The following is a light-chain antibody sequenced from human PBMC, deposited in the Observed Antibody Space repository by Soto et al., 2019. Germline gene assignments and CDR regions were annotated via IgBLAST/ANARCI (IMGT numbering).Light chain of an antibody. CDR2: AAS. V-gene: IGKV1-39*01. CDR3: QQSYSVPLT. J-gene: IGKJ4*01. CDR1: QSISNY. Sequence: DIQMTQSPSSLSASVGDRVTITCRASQSISNYLNWYQQKVGKAPTVLIYAASSLQRGVPSRFSGSGSGTDFTLSIRSLQPEDFATYYCQQSYSVPLTFGGGTKVEI.